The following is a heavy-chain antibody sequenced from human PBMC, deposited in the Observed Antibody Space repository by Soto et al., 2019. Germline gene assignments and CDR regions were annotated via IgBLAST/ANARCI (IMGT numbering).Heavy chain of an antibody. CDR2: ISSSGSTI. D-gene: IGHD2-15*01. CDR3: AREPTGYCSGGSCYYFDP. Sequence: GGSLRLSCAASGFTFSDFYMSWIRQAPGKGLKWVSYISSSGSTIYYADSVKGRFTISRDNAKNSLYLQMNSLRAEDTAVYYCAREPTGYCSGGSCYYFDPWGQGTLVTVSS. V-gene: IGHV3-11*01. CDR1: GFTFSDFY. J-gene: IGHJ5*02.